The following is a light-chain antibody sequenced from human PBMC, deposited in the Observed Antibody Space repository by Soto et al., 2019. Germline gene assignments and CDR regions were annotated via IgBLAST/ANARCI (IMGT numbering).Light chain of an antibody. CDR2: GAS. J-gene: IGKJ5*01. CDR3: QQYNNWPRT. CDR1: QSVSSSY. V-gene: IGKV3-15*01. Sequence: EIVLTQSPGTLSLSPGEGATLSCRASQSVSSSYLAWYQQKPGQAPRLLIYGASTRATGVPARFSGSGSGTEFTLTISSLQSEDFAVYYCQQYNNWPRTFGQGTRLEIK.